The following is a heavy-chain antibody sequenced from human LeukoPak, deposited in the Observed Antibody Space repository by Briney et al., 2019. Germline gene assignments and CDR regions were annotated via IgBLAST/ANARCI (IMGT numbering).Heavy chain of an antibody. CDR2: IFYSGST. Sequence: SETLSLTCTVSGVSISTRNYYWGWIRQPPGKGLEWIGNIFYSGSTYYSPSFKSRVTISLDTSRNQFSLKLSSVTAADTAVYYCARRAIRRGAPATHWGQGTLVTVSS. J-gene: IGHJ4*02. CDR3: ARRAIRRGAPATH. D-gene: IGHD3-10*01. V-gene: IGHV4-39*07. CDR1: GVSISTRNYY.